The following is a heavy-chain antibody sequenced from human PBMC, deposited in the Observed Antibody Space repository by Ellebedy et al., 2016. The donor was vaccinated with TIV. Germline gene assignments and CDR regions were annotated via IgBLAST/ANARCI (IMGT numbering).Heavy chain of an antibody. Sequence: GESLKISCAASGFTFSTYWMHWVRQAPGKGLEWVSRINSDGSSTRYADSVKGRFTIARDNAKNTLYLQMNSLRAEGTAVYYCGRDYPGSLGTFYYWFDPWGQGTLVTVSS. V-gene: IGHV3-74*01. CDR1: GFTFSTYW. CDR2: INSDGSST. CDR3: GRDYPGSLGTFYYWFDP. J-gene: IGHJ5*02. D-gene: IGHD3-10*01.